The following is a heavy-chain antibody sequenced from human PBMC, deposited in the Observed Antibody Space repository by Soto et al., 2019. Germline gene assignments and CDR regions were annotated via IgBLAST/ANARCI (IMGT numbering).Heavy chain of an antibody. Sequence: QVQLQESGPGLVKPSETLSLTCTVSGDSVSSGNYYWSWIRQPPGKGLEWIGYMYYSANTNYNPSLKRRVTISVDTSDNQLSLKLRSVTAADTAVYYCARGPRRYFDLWGRGPLVTVSS. V-gene: IGHV4-61*01. CDR2: MYYSANT. CDR1: GDSVSSGNYY. J-gene: IGHJ2*01. CDR3: ARGPRRYFDL.